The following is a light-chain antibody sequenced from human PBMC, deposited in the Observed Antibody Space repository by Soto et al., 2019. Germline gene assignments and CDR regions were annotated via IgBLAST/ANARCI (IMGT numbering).Light chain of an antibody. CDR3: PTWGTGIVV. V-gene: IGLV4-69*01. CDR1: SGHSSYA. J-gene: IGLJ2*01. CDR2: LTSDGSH. Sequence: QLVLTQSPSASASLGASVKLTCTLSSGHSSYAIAWHQQQPEKGPRYLMKLTSDGSHSKGDGIPDRFSGSSSGAERYLTIPSLQSEDEADYYCPTWGTGIVVFGGGTKVTVL.